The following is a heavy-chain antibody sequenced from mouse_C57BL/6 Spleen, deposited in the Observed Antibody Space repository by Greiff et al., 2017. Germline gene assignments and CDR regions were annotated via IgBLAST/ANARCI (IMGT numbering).Heavy chain of an antibody. J-gene: IGHJ4*01. D-gene: IGHD3-2*02. Sequence: EVKVEEPGGGLVQPGGSMKLSCVASGFTFSNYWMNWVRQSPEKGLEWVAQIRLKSDNYATHYEESVKGRFTISRDDSKSRVYLQMNNLRAEDTGVYYCTAPYSSGYAMDYWGQGTSVTVSA. CDR2: IRLKSDNYAT. CDR1: GFTFSNYW. V-gene: IGHV6-3*01. CDR3: TAPYSSGYAMDY.